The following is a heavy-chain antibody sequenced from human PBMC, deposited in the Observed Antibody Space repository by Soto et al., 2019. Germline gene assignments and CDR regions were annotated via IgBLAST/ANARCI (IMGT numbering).Heavy chain of an antibody. D-gene: IGHD2-15*01. J-gene: IGHJ6*02. CDR2: ISYDGSNK. Sequence: QVQLVESGGGVVPPGRYLRLSCAASGFTFSSYAMHWVRQAPGKGLERVAVISYDGSNKYYADSVKGRFTISRDNSKNTLYPHMNSLRAADTAVYYCASDHLLTYYYYYGMDVWGQGTTVTVSS. CDR1: GFTFSSYA. CDR3: ASDHLLTYYYYYGMDV. V-gene: IGHV3-30-3*01.